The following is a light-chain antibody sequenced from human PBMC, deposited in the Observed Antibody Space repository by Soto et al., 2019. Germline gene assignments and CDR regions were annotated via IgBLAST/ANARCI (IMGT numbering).Light chain of an antibody. CDR1: SSNIGAGYD. CDR2: VNS. CDR3: QSYDNSLTGYV. Sequence: QPVLTQPPSVSGAPGQRVTISCTGSSSNIGAGYDVHWYQHLPGAAPKLLIFVNSNRPSGVPDRFSGSKSGTSASLAITTLQADDEADYYCQSYDNSLTGYVFGTGTKLTVL. V-gene: IGLV1-40*01. J-gene: IGLJ1*01.